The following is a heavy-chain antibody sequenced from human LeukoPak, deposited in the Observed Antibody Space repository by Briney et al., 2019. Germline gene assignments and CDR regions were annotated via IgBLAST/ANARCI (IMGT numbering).Heavy chain of an antibody. Sequence: SETLSLTCTISGGSISSYYWSWIRQPPGKGLEWVGQIYYRGTTNYNPSLKSRVTISVDTSKNQFSLKLSSVTAADTAVYYCAVEGAAAGSYFDYWGQGTLVTVSS. D-gene: IGHD6-13*01. CDR1: GGSISSYY. CDR2: IYYRGTT. J-gene: IGHJ4*02. V-gene: IGHV4-59*08. CDR3: AVEGAAAGSYFDY.